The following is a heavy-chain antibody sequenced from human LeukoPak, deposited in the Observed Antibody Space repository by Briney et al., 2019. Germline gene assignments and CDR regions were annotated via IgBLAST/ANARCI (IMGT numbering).Heavy chain of an antibody. Sequence: ASVKVSCKASGYTVTSYYMHWVRQAPGQGLEWMGIISPSGGSTNYAQKFQGRVTITADESTSTAYMELSSLRSEDTAVYYCARVRLGSYFDYWGQGTLVTVSS. CDR2: ISPSGGST. CDR1: GYTVTSYY. V-gene: IGHV1-46*01. J-gene: IGHJ4*02. CDR3: ARVRLGSYFDY. D-gene: IGHD3-10*01.